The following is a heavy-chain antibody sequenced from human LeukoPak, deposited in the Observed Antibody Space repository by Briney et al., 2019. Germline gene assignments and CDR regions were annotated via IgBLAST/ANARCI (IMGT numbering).Heavy chain of an antibody. J-gene: IGHJ4*02. D-gene: IGHD6-19*01. V-gene: IGHV4-59*01. CDR2: IYYSGST. CDR3: ARVIAVAGRGDYFDY. CDR1: GGSISSYY. Sequence: SETLSLTCTVSGGSISSYYWSWIRQPPGKGLEWIGYIYYSGSTHYNPSLKSRVTISVDTSKNQFSLKLSSVTAADTAVYYCARVIAVAGRGDYFDYWGQGTLVTVSS.